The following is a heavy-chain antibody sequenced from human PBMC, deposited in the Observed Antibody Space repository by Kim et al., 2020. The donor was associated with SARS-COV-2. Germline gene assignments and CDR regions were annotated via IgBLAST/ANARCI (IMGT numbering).Heavy chain of an antibody. CDR3: ARSRAARRDQYYYYGMDV. D-gene: IGHD6-6*01. V-gene: IGHV3-11*01. J-gene: IGHJ6*02. Sequence: KGRFTLSRDNAKTSLYLQMTSLRAEDTAVYYCARSRAARRDQYYYYGMDVWGQGTTVTVSS.